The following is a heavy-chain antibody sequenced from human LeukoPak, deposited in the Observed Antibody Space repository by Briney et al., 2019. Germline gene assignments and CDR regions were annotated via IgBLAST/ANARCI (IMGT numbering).Heavy chain of an antibody. J-gene: IGHJ5*02. V-gene: IGHV1-46*01. Sequence: ASVKVSCKASGYTFTNYFVHWVRQAPGQGLEWMGIINPSGGSTRYTQKFQGRVTMTRNASTSTVYMELSSLRSEDTDVYYCAREGDKYCSGDCYIDPWGQGTLVTVSS. D-gene: IGHD2-21*02. CDR1: GYTFTNYF. CDR3: AREGDKYCSGDCYIDP. CDR2: INPSGGST.